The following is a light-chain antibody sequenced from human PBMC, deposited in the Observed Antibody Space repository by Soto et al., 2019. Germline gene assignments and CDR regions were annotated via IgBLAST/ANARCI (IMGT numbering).Light chain of an antibody. CDR1: SSDVGSYNL. J-gene: IGLJ2*01. V-gene: IGLV2-23*01. CDR3: CSYAGSIVV. Sequence: QSALTQPASVSGSPEQSITISCTGTSSDVGSYNLVSWYQQHPGKAPKLMIYEGSKRPSGVSNRFSGSKSGNTASLTISGLQAEDEADYYCCSYAGSIVVFGGGTKVTVL. CDR2: EGS.